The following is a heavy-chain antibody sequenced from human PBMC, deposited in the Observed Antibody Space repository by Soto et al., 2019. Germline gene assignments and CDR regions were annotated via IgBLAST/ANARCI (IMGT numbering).Heavy chain of an antibody. V-gene: IGHV4-59*08. CDR2: IYYTGST. CDR3: ARHEDDYYYYGMDV. CDR1: GGYISGYY. J-gene: IGHJ6*02. Sequence: QVQLQESGPGLVRPSATLSLTCTVSGGYISGYYWSWIRQPPGKGLEWIGYIYYTGSTYYNPSLKSRVTISVDTSKNQLSLRLRSVTAADTAVYFCARHEDDYYYYGMDVWGQGTTVTVSS.